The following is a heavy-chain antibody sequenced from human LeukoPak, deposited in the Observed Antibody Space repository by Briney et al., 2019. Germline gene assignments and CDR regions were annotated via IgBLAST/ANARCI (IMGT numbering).Heavy chain of an antibody. CDR2: TYYRSKWYN. J-gene: IGHJ6*02. CDR3: ARAERGYDRNNYYYYGMDV. Sequence: SQTLSLTCAISGDSVSSNSAAWNWIRQSPSRGPEWLGRTYYRSKWYNDYAVSVKSRITINPDTSKNQFTLQLNSVTPEDTAVYYCARAERGYDRNNYYYYGMDVWGQGTTVTVSS. CDR1: GDSVSSNSAA. V-gene: IGHV6-1*01. D-gene: IGHD5-12*01.